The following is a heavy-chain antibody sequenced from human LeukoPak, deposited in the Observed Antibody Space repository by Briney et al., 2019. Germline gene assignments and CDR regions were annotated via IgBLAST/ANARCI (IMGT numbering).Heavy chain of an antibody. CDR3: ARERLVSGGWFDP. CDR2: ISWNSGSI. D-gene: IGHD2-15*01. CDR1: GFSFDDYA. J-gene: IGHJ5*02. V-gene: IGHV3-9*01. Sequence: GGSLRLSCAASGFSFDDYAMHWVRQAPGKGLEWVSGISWNSGSIGYADSVKGRFTISRDNAKNSLYLQMNSLRAEDTAVYYCARERLVSGGWFDPWGQGTLVTVSS.